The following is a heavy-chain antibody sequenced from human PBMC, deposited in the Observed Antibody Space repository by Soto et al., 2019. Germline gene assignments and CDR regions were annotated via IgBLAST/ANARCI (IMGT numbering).Heavy chain of an antibody. V-gene: IGHV4-61*08. CDR2: IYYSGST. CDR1: GGSVSSADHH. J-gene: IGHJ5*02. CDR3: ARDVGTRPGGYENWLDP. D-gene: IGHD5-12*01. Sequence: PSETLSLTCTVSGGSVSSADHHWSWIRQPPXKGLEWIAYIYYSGSTKYNPSLKSRVSISVDTSKNQFSLKLNSVTAADTAIYYCARDVGTRPGGYENWLDPWGQGTLVTVSS.